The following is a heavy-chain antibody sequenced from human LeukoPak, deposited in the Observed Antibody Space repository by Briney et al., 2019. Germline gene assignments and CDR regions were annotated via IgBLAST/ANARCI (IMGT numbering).Heavy chain of an antibody. D-gene: IGHD4-17*01. Sequence: PGGSLRLSCAAPGILFSSFGMHWLRHAPGKGLEWVAFIWYDGSNKYYTDSVKGRFTISRDNSKNTLYLQMNSLTAEDTAVYYCARDGTVTAGPFDPLGGGTLVTFSS. CDR1: GILFSSFG. V-gene: IGHV3-33*01. CDR2: IWYDGSNK. J-gene: IGHJ5*02. CDR3: ARDGTVTAGPFDP.